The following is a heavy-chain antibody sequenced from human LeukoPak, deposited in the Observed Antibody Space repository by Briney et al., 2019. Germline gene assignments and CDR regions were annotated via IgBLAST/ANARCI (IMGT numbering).Heavy chain of an antibody. CDR1: GGSISSYY. CDR2: IYYSGST. D-gene: IGHD3-10*01. V-gene: IGHV4-59*01. CDR3: ARANSGNWPYYYYYYYMDV. Sequence: SETLSLTCTVSGGSISSYYWSWIRQPPGKGLEWIGYIYYSGSTNYTPSLKSRVTISVDTSKNQFSLKLSSVTAADTAVYYCARANSGNWPYYYYYYYMDVWGKGTTVTVSS. J-gene: IGHJ6*03.